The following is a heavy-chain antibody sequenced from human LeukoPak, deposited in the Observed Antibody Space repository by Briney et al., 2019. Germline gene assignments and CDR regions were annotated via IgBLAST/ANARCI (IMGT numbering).Heavy chain of an antibody. CDR2: ISGSGGST. Sequence: GGSLRLSCAASGFTFSSYAMSWVRQAPGKGLEWVSAISGSGGSTYYADSVKGRFTISRDNSKNTLYLQMNSLRAEDTAVYYCARVGSSGWYVSDYWGQGTLVTVSS. V-gene: IGHV3-23*01. D-gene: IGHD6-19*01. CDR3: ARVGSSGWYVSDY. J-gene: IGHJ4*02. CDR1: GFTFSSYA.